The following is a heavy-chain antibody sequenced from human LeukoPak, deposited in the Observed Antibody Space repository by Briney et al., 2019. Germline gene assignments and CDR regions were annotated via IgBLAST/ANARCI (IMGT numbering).Heavy chain of an antibody. J-gene: IGHJ5*02. CDR3: AKEISSGWFNWFDP. CDR2: ISYDGSNK. CDR1: GFTFSSYG. Sequence: GGSLRLSCSASGFTFSSYGMHWVRQTPGKGLEWVAVISYDGSNKYYADSVKGRFTISRDNSKNTLYLQMNSLRAEDTAVYYCAKEISSGWFNWFDPWGQGTLVTVSS. D-gene: IGHD6-19*01. V-gene: IGHV3-30*18.